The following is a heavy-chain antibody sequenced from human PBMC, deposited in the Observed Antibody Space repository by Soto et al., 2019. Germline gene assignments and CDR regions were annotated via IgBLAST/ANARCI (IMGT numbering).Heavy chain of an antibody. J-gene: IGHJ5*02. CDR3: AHRHAQPQLVSEWFDP. Sequence: QITLKESGPPLVKPTQTLTLTCTFSGFSLSTSGGGVGWIRQPPGKALEWLALIYWDDDKRYSPSLKNRLTITKDTSKNQEVPTLTNRDPLDSARSSCAHRHAQPQLVSEWFDPWGQGPLVTVSS. CDR2: IYWDDDK. D-gene: IGHD6-13*01. V-gene: IGHV2-5*02. CDR1: GFSLSTSGGG.